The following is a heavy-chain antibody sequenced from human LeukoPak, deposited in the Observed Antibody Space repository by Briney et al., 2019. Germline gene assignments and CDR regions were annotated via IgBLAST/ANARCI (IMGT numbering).Heavy chain of an antibody. J-gene: IGHJ3*02. CDR2: ISYDGSNK. Sequence: PGRSLRLSCAASGFTFSSYAMHWVRQAPGKGLEWVAVISYDGSNKYYADSVKGRFTISRDNSKNTLYPEMNSLRVEDTAVHYCARGGFSPAARDDALDMWGQGTMVTVSS. V-gene: IGHV3-30-3*01. D-gene: IGHD2-2*01. CDR1: GFTFSSYA. CDR3: ARGGFSPAARDDALDM.